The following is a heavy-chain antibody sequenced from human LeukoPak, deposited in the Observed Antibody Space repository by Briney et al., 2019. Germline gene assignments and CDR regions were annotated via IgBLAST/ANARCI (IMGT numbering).Heavy chain of an antibody. D-gene: IGHD5-24*01. CDR2: ISGSGGST. V-gene: IGHV3-23*01. J-gene: IGHJ4*02. CDR3: KMGDGSPPLGQ. Sequence: GGSLRLSCAASGFTFSNYVLGWVRQAPGKGLQWVSAISGSGGSTYYADSVKGRFTISRDNSGNTLYLQMNSLRAEDTAIYYCKMGDGSPPLGQWGRGTLVTVSS. CDR1: GFTFSNYV.